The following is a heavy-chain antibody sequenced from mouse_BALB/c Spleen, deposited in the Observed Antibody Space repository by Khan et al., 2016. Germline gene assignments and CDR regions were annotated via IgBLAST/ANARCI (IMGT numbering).Heavy chain of an antibody. Sequence: EVQLQESGPGLVKPSQSLSLTCTVTGYSITSDYAWNWIRQFPGNKLEWMGYISYSGSTSYNPSHKSRISITRDTSQNQFFLQLNSVTTEDTATYYCAINWDEADYWGQGTLVTVSA. J-gene: IGHJ3*01. CDR1: GYSITSDYA. V-gene: IGHV3-2*02. CDR2: ISYSGST. D-gene: IGHD4-1*02. CDR3: AINWDEADY.